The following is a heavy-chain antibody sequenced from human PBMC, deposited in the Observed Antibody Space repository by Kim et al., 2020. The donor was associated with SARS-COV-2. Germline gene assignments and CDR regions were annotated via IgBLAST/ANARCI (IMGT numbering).Heavy chain of an antibody. CDR3: ARPTVIYDYAFDP. CDR1: GFTFSSYS. J-gene: IGHJ5*02. Sequence: GGSLRLSCAASGFTFSSYSMNWVRQAPGKGLEWVSSISSSSSYIYYADSVKGRFTISRDNAKNSLYLQMNSLRAEDTAVYYCARPTVIYDYAFDPWGQGTLVTVSS. CDR2: ISSSSSYI. D-gene: IGHD3-16*01. V-gene: IGHV3-21*01.